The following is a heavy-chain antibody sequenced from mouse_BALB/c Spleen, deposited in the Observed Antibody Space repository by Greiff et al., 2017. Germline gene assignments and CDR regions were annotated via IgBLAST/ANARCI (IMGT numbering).Heavy chain of an antibody. J-gene: IGHJ4*01. D-gene: IGHD1-1*01. CDR3: ARVPPYYGSSYGAMDY. V-gene: IGHV1-9*01. CDR1: GYTFSSYW. Sequence: VQLQQSGAELMKPGASVKISCKATGYTFSSYWIEWVKQRPGHGLEWIGEILPGSGSTNYNEKFKGKATFTADTSSNTAYMQLSSLTSEDSAVYYCARVPPYYGSSYGAMDYWGQGTSVTVSS. CDR2: ILPGSGST.